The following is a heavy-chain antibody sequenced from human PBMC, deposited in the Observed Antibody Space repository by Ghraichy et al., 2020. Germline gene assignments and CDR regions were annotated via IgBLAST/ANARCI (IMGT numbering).Heavy chain of an antibody. CDR2: IYSGGST. CDR1: GFTVSSNY. V-gene: IGHV3-53*01. D-gene: IGHD3-22*01. J-gene: IGHJ5*02. Sequence: GGSLRLSCAASGFTVSSNYMSWVRQAPGKGLEWVSVIYSGGSTYYADSVKGRFTISRDNSKNTLYLQMNSLRAEDTAVYYCARAGRDYYDSPPGWFDPWGQGTLVTVSS. CDR3: ARAGRDYYDSPPGWFDP.